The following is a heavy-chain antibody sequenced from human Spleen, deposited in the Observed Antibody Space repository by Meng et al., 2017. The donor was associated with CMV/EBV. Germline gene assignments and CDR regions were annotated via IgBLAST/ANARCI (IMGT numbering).Heavy chain of an antibody. D-gene: IGHD2-2*01. CDR1: GFIFSSYR. Sequence: GGSLRLSCAGSGFIFSSYRMSWVRQAPGKGLEWVSDIYSAGNTYYADSVKGRFTISRDNSKNTLNLQMNSLRVEDTAVYYCARDLVVPAAIQYYYHNYGMDVWGQGTTVTVSS. J-gene: IGHJ6*02. V-gene: IGHV3-66*02. CDR3: ARDLVVPAAIQYYYHNYGMDV. CDR2: IYSAGNT.